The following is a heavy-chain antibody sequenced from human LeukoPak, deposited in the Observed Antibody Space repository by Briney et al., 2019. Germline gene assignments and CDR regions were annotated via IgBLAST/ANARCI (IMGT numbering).Heavy chain of an antibody. Sequence: ASVKVSCKASGYTFTGYYMHWVRQAPGQGLEWMGWISAYNGNTNYAQKLQGRVTMTTDTSTSTAYMELRSLRSDDTAVYYCARGSKWFGELSYDYWGQGTLVTVSS. CDR1: GYTFTGYY. D-gene: IGHD3-10*01. V-gene: IGHV1-18*04. CDR3: ARGSKWFGELSYDY. CDR2: ISAYNGNT. J-gene: IGHJ4*02.